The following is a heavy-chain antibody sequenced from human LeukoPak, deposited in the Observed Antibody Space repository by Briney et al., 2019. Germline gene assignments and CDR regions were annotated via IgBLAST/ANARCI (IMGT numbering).Heavy chain of an antibody. J-gene: IGHJ5*02. V-gene: IGHV3-48*01. CDR3: ARSGCGDYYSGDNWFDP. CDR1: GFTFSSYS. CDR2: ISSSSSTI. Sequence: GGSLRLSYAASGFTFSSYSMNWVRQAPGKGLEWVSYISSSSSTIYYADSVKGRFTISRDNAKNSLYLQMNSLRAEDTAVYYCARSGCGDYYSGDNWFDPWGQGTLVTVSS. D-gene: IGHD2-21*02.